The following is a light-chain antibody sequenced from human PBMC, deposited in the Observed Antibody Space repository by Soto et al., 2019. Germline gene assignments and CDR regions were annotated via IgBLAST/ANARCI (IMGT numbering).Light chain of an antibody. CDR1: SSDVGGYNY. CDR2: EVS. CDR3: SSYTSSSTLV. J-gene: IGLJ1*01. Sequence: QSVLTQPASVSGSPGQSITISCTGTSSDVGGYNYVSWYQQHPGKAPKPMIYEVSNRPSGVSNRFSGSKSGNTASLTISGLQAEDEADYYCSSYTSSSTLVFGTGTKVT. V-gene: IGLV2-14*01.